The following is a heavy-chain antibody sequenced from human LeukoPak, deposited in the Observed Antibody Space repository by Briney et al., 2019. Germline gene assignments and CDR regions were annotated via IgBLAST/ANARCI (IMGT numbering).Heavy chain of an antibody. CDR1: GYTFTSYG. J-gene: IGHJ4*02. CDR3: ARVGAVAGMRGYFDY. D-gene: IGHD6-19*01. V-gene: IGHV1-18*04. Sequence: ASVKVSCKASGYTFTSYGISRVRQAPGQGLEWMGWISAYNGNTNYAQKLQGRVTMTTDTSTSTAYMELRSLRSDDTAVYYCARVGAVAGMRGYFDYWGQGTLVTVSS. CDR2: ISAYNGNT.